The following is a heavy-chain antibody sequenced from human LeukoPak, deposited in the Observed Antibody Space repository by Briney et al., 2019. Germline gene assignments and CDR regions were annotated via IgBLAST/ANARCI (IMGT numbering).Heavy chain of an antibody. J-gene: IGHJ6*04. CDR1: GFTFSSYS. V-gene: IGHV3-21*01. CDR3: AELGITMIGGV. D-gene: IGHD3-10*02. CDR2: ISSRSSYI. Sequence: GGSLRLFCAVCGFTFSSYSMKWVRQAPGKGLVGVSSISSRSSYIYYADSVKGRFTISRDNAKNSLYLRMNSLRAEDTAVYYCAELGITMIGGVWGKGTTVTISS.